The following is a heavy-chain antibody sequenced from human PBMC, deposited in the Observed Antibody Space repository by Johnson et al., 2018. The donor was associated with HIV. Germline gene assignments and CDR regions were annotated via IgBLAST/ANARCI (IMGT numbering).Heavy chain of an antibody. Sequence: VQLVESGGGLVQPGGSLRLSCAASGFTFSSYWMHWVRQAPGKGLVWVSRINSDGSSTSYADSVKGRFTISRDNAKNTLYLQMNSLRAEDTALYYCAREGGGSNEDDAFDIWGQGTMVTVSS. V-gene: IGHV3-74*01. J-gene: IGHJ3*02. CDR3: AREGGGSNEDDAFDI. CDR2: INSDGSST. D-gene: IGHD1-26*01. CDR1: GFTFSSYW.